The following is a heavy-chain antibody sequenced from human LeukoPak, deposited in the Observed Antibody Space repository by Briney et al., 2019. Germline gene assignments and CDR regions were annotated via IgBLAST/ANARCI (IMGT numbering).Heavy chain of an antibody. CDR1: GGSFSGYY. V-gene: IGHV4-34*01. J-gene: IGHJ1*01. Sequence: SSETLSLTCAVYGGSFSGYYWSWIRQPPGKGLEWIGEINHSGSTNYNPSLKSRVTISVDTSKNQFSLKLSSVTAADTAVYYCASPYCSTWYFQHWGQGTLVTVS. CDR3: ASPYCSTWYFQH. CDR2: INHSGST. D-gene: IGHD6-13*01.